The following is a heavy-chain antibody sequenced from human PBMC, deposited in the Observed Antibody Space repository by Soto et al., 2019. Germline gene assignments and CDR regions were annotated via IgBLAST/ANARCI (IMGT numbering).Heavy chain of an antibody. V-gene: IGHV1-69*12. CDR1: GGTFSSYA. J-gene: IGHJ4*02. D-gene: IGHD6-19*01. CDR3: ARDEIAVAGTLSY. CDR2: IIPIFGTA. Sequence: QVQLVQSGAEVKKPGSSVKVSCKASGGTFSSYAISWVRQAPGQGLEWMGGIIPIFGTANYAQKFQGRVTITADESTGTAHIELRSLRSEDTAVYYCARDEIAVAGTLSYWGQGTLVTVSS.